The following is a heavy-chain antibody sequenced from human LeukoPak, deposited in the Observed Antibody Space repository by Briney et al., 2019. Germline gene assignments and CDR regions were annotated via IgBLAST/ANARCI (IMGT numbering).Heavy chain of an antibody. CDR3: ARGPRYCSSTSCSRIDY. Sequence: PSETLSLTCAVYGGSFSGYYWSWIRQPPGKGLEWIGEINHSGSTNYNPSLKSRVTISVDTSKNQFSLKLSSVTAADTAVYYCARGPRYCSSTSCSRIDYWGQGTLVTVSS. V-gene: IGHV4-34*01. CDR2: INHSGST. D-gene: IGHD2-2*01. CDR1: GGSFSGYY. J-gene: IGHJ4*02.